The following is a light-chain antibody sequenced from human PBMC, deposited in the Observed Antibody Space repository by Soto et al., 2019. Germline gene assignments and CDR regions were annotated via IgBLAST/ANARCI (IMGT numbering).Light chain of an antibody. CDR3: QQANSFPIT. CDR1: QSISVW. Sequence: DIPMTQSPSTLSSSVGDRVMITCRASQSISVWLAWYQQKAGKAPNLLIYKASRLESGVPSRFSGSGSETEFTLTISSLQPEDFATYYCQQANSFPITFGQGTRLEI. V-gene: IGKV1-5*03. J-gene: IGKJ5*01. CDR2: KAS.